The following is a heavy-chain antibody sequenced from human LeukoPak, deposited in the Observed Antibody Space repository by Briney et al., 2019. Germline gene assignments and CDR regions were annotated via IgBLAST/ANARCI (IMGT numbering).Heavy chain of an antibody. CDR2: TNHSGST. J-gene: IGHJ4*02. Sequence: SETLSLTCAVYGGSFSGYYWSWIRQPPGKGLEWIGETNHSGSTNYNPSLKSRVTISVDTSKNQFSLKLSSVTAADTAVYYCARGRIAARRRLYFDYWGQGTLVTVSS. CDR1: GGSFSGYY. CDR3: ARGRIAARRRLYFDY. D-gene: IGHD6-6*01. V-gene: IGHV4-34*01.